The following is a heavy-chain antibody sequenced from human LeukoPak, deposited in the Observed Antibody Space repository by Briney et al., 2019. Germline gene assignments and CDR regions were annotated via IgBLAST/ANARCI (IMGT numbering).Heavy chain of an antibody. CDR3: ARLLGVLTGYDWGWFDP. V-gene: IGHV5-51*01. D-gene: IGHD3-9*01. CDR2: IHPRDSET. Sequence: GESLKISCKGSGYSFTNYWIGWVRQMPGQGPEWIGIIHPRDSETVYTPSFRGQVTISADKSISTAYLQWSSLKASDTAMYYCARLLGVLTGYDWGWFDPWGQGTLVTVSS. CDR1: GYSFTNYW. J-gene: IGHJ5*02.